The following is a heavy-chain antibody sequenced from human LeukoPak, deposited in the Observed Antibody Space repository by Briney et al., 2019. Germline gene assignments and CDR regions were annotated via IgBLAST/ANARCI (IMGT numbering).Heavy chain of an antibody. CDR3: ARDLSSGYYRYYFDY. D-gene: IGHD3-22*01. CDR2: IYYSGST. CDR1: GGSISSGDYY. V-gene: IGHV4-30-4*08. Sequence: SQTLSLTCTVSGGSISSGDYYWSWIRQPPGKGLEWIEYIYYSGSTYYSPSLKSRVTISVDTSKNQFSLKLSSVTAADTAVYYCARDLSSGYYRYYFDYWGQGTLVTVSS. J-gene: IGHJ4*02.